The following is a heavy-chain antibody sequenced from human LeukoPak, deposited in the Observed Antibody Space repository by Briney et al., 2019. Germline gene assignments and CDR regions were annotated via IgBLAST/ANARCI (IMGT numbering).Heavy chain of an antibody. CDR1: GFTFSSYW. J-gene: IGHJ6*03. CDR3: ARGDVGLSSSWYVVSYYYYYYMDV. D-gene: IGHD6-13*01. CDR2: IKQDGSEK. Sequence: PGGSLRLSCAASGFTFSSYWMSWVRQAPGKGLEWVANIKQDGSEKYYVDSVKGRFTISRDNAKNSLYLQMNSLRAEDTALYYCARGDVGLSSSWYVVSYYYYYYMDVWGKGTTVTVSS. V-gene: IGHV3-7*01.